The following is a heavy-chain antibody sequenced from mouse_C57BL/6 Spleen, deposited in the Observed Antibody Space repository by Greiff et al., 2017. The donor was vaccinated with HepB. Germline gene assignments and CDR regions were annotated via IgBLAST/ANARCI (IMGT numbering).Heavy chain of an antibody. CDR2: INPGSGGT. D-gene: IGHD1-1*01. Sequence: QVQLQQSGAELVRPGTSVKVSCKASGYAFTNYLIEWVKQRPGQGLEWIGVINPGSGGTNYNEKFKGKATLTADKSSSTAYMQLSSLTSEDSAVYFCARWRDGSSSAWFAYWGQGTLVTVSA. CDR3: ARWRDGSSSAWFAY. V-gene: IGHV1-54*01. J-gene: IGHJ3*01. CDR1: GYAFTNYL.